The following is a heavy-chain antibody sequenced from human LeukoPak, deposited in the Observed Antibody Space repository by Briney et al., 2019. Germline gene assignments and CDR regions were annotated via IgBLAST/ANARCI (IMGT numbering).Heavy chain of an antibody. Sequence: PGGSLRLSCAASGFTFSSYAMSWVRQAPGKGLEWVSTISGNGGSTYYAGSVKGRFTISRDNSKNTLYLQMNSLRAEDTAVYYCAKGLTTVVMATFDIWGQRTMVTVSS. CDR3: AKGLTTVVMATFDI. CDR1: GFTFSSYA. CDR2: ISGNGGST. J-gene: IGHJ3*02. D-gene: IGHD4-23*01. V-gene: IGHV3-23*01.